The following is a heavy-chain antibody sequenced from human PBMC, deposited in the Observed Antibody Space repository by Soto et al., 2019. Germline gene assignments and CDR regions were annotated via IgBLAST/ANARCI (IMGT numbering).Heavy chain of an antibody. CDR1: GYTFTSYD. CDR2: MNPNSGNT. V-gene: IGHV1-8*01. CDR3: ATKTFYDSSGYYYVY. D-gene: IGHD3-22*01. J-gene: IGHJ4*02. Sequence: ASVKVSCKASGYTFTSYDINWVRQATGQGLEWMGWMNPNSGNTGYAQKFQGRVAMTEDTSTDTAYMELSSLRSEDTAVYYCATKTFYDSSGYYYVYWGQGTLVTVSS.